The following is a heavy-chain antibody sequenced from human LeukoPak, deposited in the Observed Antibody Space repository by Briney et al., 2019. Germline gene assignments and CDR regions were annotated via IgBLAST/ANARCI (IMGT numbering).Heavy chain of an antibody. V-gene: IGHV4-39*07. CDR1: GGSISSSSYY. CDR3: ARRGGPNYDSSGYIDY. D-gene: IGHD3-22*01. CDR2: IYYSGST. J-gene: IGHJ4*02. Sequence: PSETLSLTCTVSGGSISSSSYYWGWIHQPPGKGLEWIGSIYYSGSTYYNPSLKSRVTISVDTSKNQFSLKLSSVTAADTAVYYCARRGGPNYDSSGYIDYWGQGTLVTVSS.